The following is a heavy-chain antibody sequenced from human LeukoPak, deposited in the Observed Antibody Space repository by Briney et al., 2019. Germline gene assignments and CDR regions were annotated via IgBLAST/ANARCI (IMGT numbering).Heavy chain of an antibody. J-gene: IGHJ4*02. Sequence: SETLSLTCAVYGGSFSGYHWSWIRQPPGKGLEWIGEINHSGSTNYNPSLKSRVTMSVDTSKNQFSLKLSSVTAADTAVYYCARERYDILTGYYTFDYWGQGTLVTVSS. CDR3: ARERYDILTGYYTFDY. V-gene: IGHV4-34*01. D-gene: IGHD3-9*01. CDR1: GGSFSGYH. CDR2: INHSGST.